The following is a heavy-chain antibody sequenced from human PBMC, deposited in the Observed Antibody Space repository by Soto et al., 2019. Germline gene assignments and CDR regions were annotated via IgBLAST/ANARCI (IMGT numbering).Heavy chain of an antibody. CDR2: MNPNSGNT. CDR3: AREALFRMDV. D-gene: IGHD3-10*02. V-gene: IGHV1-8*01. CDR1: GYTFTSYD. J-gene: IGHJ6*02. Sequence: QVQLVQSGAEVKKPGASVKVSCKASGYTFTSYDINWVRHATGQGLEWMGWMNPNSGNTAYAQKFQGRVTMTRNTSISTAYMELSSLRSEDRAVYYCAREALFRMDVWGRGTTVTVSS.